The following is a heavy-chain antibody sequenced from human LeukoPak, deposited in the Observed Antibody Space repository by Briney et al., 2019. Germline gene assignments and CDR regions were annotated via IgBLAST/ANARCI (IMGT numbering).Heavy chain of an antibody. D-gene: IGHD6-19*01. CDR3: AREGYSSGWSSH. CDR2: ISWNSGSI. Sequence: GGSLRLSCAASGFTFDDYAMHWVRQAPGKGLEWVSGISWNSGSIGYADSVKGRFTISRDNAKNSLYLQMNSLRAEDTAVYYCAREGYSSGWSSHWGQGTLVTVSS. CDR1: GFTFDDYA. V-gene: IGHV3-9*01. J-gene: IGHJ4*02.